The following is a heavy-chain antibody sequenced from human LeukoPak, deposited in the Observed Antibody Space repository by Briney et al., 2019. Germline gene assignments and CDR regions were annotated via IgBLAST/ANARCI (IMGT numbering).Heavy chain of an antibody. CDR1: GFTFSNYA. V-gene: IGHV3-23*01. Sequence: GGSLRLSCAASGFTFSNYAMSWVRQAPGKGLEWVSAISGSGGSTYYADSVKGRFTVSRDNSKNTLYLQMNSLRAEDTAVYYCAKDLTELRIAAAGFGDYWGQGTLVTVSS. J-gene: IGHJ4*02. D-gene: IGHD6-13*01. CDR2: ISGSGGST. CDR3: AKDLTELRIAAAGFGDY.